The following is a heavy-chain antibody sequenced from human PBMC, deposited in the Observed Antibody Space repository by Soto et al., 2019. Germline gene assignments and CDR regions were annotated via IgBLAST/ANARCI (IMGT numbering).Heavy chain of an antibody. CDR2: IYYSGST. V-gene: IGHV4-61*01. CDR1: GGSVSSGSYY. Sequence: QVQLQESGPGLVKPSETLSLTCTVSGGSVSSGSYYWSWIRQPPGKGLEWIGYIYYSGSTNYNPSRKSRVTISVDTSKNPFSLKLSSVTAADTAVYYCARVSRGNNWFDPWGQGTLVTVSS. CDR3: ARVSRGNNWFDP. J-gene: IGHJ5*02.